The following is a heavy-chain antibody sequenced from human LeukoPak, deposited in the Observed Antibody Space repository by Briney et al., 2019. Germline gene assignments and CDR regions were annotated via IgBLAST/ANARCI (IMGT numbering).Heavy chain of an antibody. D-gene: IGHD3-16*01. CDR2: IYYSGST. CDR3: ARDSEGLRYFDL. V-gene: IGHV4-59*01. Sequence: SETLSLTCTVSGGSISSYYWSWIRQPPGKGLERIGYIYYSGSTNYNPSLKSRVTISVDTSKNQFSLKLSSVTAADTAVYYCARDSEGLRYFDLWGRGTLVTVSS. CDR1: GGSISSYY. J-gene: IGHJ2*01.